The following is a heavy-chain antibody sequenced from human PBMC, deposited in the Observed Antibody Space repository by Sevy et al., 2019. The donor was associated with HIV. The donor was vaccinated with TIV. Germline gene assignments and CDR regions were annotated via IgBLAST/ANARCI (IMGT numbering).Heavy chain of an antibody. CDR1: GFTVNDKY. J-gene: IGHJ4*02. D-gene: IGHD6-19*01. V-gene: IGHV3-66*02. CDR2: IFSSGST. Sequence: GGSLRLSCAISGFTVNDKYIIWVRQAPGKGLEWVSVIFSSGSTYYADSAKGRFTISRDSSKNTVYLQMNSVRAEDMAVYYCVSLFLSYRSGWSYFDYWGQGTLVTVSS. CDR3: VSLFLSYRSGWSYFDY.